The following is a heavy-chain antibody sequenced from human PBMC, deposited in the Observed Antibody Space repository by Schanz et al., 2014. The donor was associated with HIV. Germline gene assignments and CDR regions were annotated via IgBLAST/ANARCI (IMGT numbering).Heavy chain of an antibody. CDR2: FPHDGSKK. CDR3: AKVPEEGYFDP. V-gene: IGHV3-30*18. D-gene: IGHD5-12*01. CDR1: GFTFSRYG. J-gene: IGHJ5*02. Sequence: QVQLVQSGGGVVQPGRSLRLSCAASGFTFSRYGMHWVRQAPGKGLEWLAVFPHDGSKKFYIDSVKGRFTISRDNSKNTLFLQMNSLRAEDTAVYYCAKVPEEGYFDPWGQGTLVTVSS.